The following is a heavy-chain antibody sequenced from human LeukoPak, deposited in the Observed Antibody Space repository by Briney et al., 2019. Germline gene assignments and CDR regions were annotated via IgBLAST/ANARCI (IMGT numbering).Heavy chain of an antibody. Sequence: GGSLRLSCAASGFTFSSYGMHWVRQAPGKGLEWVAVIWYDGSNKYYADSVKGRFTISRDNSKNTLYLQMNSLRAEDTAVYYCARDFILSGYDYSDLDYWGQGTLVTVSS. D-gene: IGHD5-12*01. CDR1: GFTFSSYG. J-gene: IGHJ4*02. V-gene: IGHV3-33*01. CDR3: ARDFILSGYDYSDLDY. CDR2: IWYDGSNK.